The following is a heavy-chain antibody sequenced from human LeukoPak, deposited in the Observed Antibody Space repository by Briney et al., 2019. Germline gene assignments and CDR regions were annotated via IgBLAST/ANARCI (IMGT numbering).Heavy chain of an antibody. D-gene: IGHD3-22*01. V-gene: IGHV4-59*01. J-gene: IGHJ4*02. Sequence: SETLSLTCTVSGAPIRTYYWDWIRQAPGKGLEWIGCISDSGTTYYNPSLKSRVTISLDTSKNHFSLKLTSVTAADTAVYFCTKGYYEPFDYWGQGMVVTVSS. CDR3: TKGYYEPFDY. CDR2: ISDSGTT. CDR1: GAPIRTYY.